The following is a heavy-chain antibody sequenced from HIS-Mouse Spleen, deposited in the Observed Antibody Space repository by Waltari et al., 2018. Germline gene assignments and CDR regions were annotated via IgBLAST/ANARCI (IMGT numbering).Heavy chain of an antibody. Sequence: QLQLQESGPGLVKPSETLSLTCTVSVGSISSSSYYWGWIRQPPGKGLEWVGSIYYSGSPYYNPSLKSRVTISVDPSKNQFSLKLSSVTAADTAVYYCARDPSPDYDILTGYYFDYWGQGTLVTVSS. CDR3: ARDPSPDYDILTGYYFDY. D-gene: IGHD3-9*01. CDR1: VGSISSSSYY. CDR2: IYYSGSP. J-gene: IGHJ4*02. V-gene: IGHV4-39*07.